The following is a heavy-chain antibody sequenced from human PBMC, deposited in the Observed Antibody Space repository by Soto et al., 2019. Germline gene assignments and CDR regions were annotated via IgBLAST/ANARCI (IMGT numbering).Heavy chain of an antibody. V-gene: IGHV1-8*01. Sequence: ASVKVSCKSSGYTFTSYDINWVRQATGQGLEWMGWMNPNSGNTGYAQKFQGRVTMTRNTSISTAYMELSSLRSEDTAVYYCARGLSVLLWFGSYGMDVWGQGTTVTVSS. CDR1: GYTFTSYD. J-gene: IGHJ6*02. CDR2: MNPNSGNT. CDR3: ARGLSVLLWFGSYGMDV. D-gene: IGHD3-10*01.